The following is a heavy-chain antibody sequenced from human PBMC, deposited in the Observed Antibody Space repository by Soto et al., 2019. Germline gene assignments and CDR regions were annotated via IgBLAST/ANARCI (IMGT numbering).Heavy chain of an antibody. D-gene: IGHD6-19*01. CDR2: ISGSGGST. V-gene: IGHV3-23*01. CDR3: ARYFRGSGRYFFDY. J-gene: IGHJ4*02. Sequence: GGSLRLSCAASGFTFSSYAMSWVRQAPGKGLEWVSAISGSGGSTYYADSVKGRFTISRDNSKNTLYLQMNSLRAEDTAVYYCARYFRGSGRYFFDYWGQGTLVTVS. CDR1: GFTFSSYA.